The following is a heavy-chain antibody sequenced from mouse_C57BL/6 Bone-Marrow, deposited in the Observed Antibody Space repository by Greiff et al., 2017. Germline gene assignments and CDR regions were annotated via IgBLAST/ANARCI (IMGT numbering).Heavy chain of an antibody. CDR1: GYNFKNSY. D-gene: IGHD1-1*01. Sequence: VQLQQSVAELVRPGASVKLSCTASGYNFKNSYMHWVKQRPEQGLEWIGRIDPANGNTNYDPKFQGKATITADTSSNTAYLQLSSLTSEDSAIYCCAGGSYYWYFDVGGTGTTATV. CDR3: AGGSYYWYFDV. J-gene: IGHJ1*03. CDR2: IDPANGNT. V-gene: IGHV14-3*01.